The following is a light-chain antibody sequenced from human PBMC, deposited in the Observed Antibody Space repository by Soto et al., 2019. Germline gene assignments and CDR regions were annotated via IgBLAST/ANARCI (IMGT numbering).Light chain of an antibody. CDR3: QQYGSSGT. Sequence: EIVMTQSPATLSVSPGERATLSCRAGQSVNINLAWYQQKPGQAPRLLIYGASNRATGIPDRFSGSGSGTDFTLTISRLEPEDFAVYYCQQYGSSGTFGQGTKVDI. CDR1: QSVNIN. CDR2: GAS. J-gene: IGKJ1*01. V-gene: IGKV3-20*01.